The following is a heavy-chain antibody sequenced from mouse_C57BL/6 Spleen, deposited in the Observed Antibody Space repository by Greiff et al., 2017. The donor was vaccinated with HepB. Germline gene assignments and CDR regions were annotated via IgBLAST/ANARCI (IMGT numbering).Heavy chain of an antibody. CDR2: IWWDDDK. Sequence: QVTLKVSGPGILQPSQTLSLTCSFSGFSLSTFGMGVGWIRQPSGKGLEWLAHIWWDDDKYYNPALKSRLTISKDTSKIQVFLTIAHVDTADTATYDCARILSHWYFDVWGTGTTVTVSS. CDR3: ARILSHWYFDV. V-gene: IGHV8-8*01. J-gene: IGHJ1*03. CDR1: GFSLSTFGMG.